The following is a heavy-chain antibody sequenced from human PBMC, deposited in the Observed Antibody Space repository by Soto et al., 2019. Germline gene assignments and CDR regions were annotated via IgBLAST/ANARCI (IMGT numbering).Heavy chain of an antibody. CDR3: GRGVGSSPPRY. D-gene: IGHD1-26*01. CDR2: IYASGRP. Sequence: SETLSLTCAISGGSISVYYWSWVRQPPGHELEWIGYIYASGRPYYNPSLRSRVTISADTSTNQISLTLTSPTAADTAVYYCGRGVGSSPPRYWGRGTLVTVSS. J-gene: IGHJ4*02. CDR1: GGSISVYY. V-gene: IGHV4-59*01.